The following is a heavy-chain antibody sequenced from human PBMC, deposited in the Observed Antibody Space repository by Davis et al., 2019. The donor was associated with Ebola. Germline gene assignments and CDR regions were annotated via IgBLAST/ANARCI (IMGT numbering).Heavy chain of an antibody. Sequence: MPSETLSLTCAVYGGSFSGYYWSWIRQPPGKGLEWIGEINPSGSTNYNPSLKSRVTISVDTPKNQFSLKLGSVTAADTAVYYCARETTVTLIDYWGQGTLVTVSS. J-gene: IGHJ4*02. CDR3: ARETTVTLIDY. CDR2: INPSGST. V-gene: IGHV4-34*01. CDR1: GGSFSGYY. D-gene: IGHD4-17*01.